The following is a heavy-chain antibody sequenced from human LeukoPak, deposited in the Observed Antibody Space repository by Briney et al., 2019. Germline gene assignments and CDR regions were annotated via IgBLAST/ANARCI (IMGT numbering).Heavy chain of an antibody. V-gene: IGHV1-18*04. Sequence: GASVKVSCKASGYTFTSYSISWVRQAPGQGLEWMGWISAYNGNTNYAQKLQGRVTMTTDTSTSTAYMELRSLRSDDTAVYYCARGEGRTYCSGGSCYGGMSYYYGMDVWGKGTTVTVSP. D-gene: IGHD2-15*01. J-gene: IGHJ6*04. CDR3: ARGEGRTYCSGGSCYGGMSYYYGMDV. CDR1: GYTFTSYS. CDR2: ISAYNGNT.